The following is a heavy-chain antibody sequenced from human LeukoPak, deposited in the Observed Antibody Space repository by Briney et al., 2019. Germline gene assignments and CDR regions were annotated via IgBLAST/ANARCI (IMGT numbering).Heavy chain of an antibody. Sequence: PSETLSLTCTVSGGSISSGSYYWGWIRQPAGKGLEWIGRIYTSGSTNYNPSLKSRVTISVDTSKNQFSLKLSSVTAADTAVCYCARDSVVVAATNWFDPWGQGTLVTVSS. J-gene: IGHJ5*02. V-gene: IGHV4-61*02. D-gene: IGHD2-15*01. CDR2: IYTSGST. CDR1: GGSISSGSYY. CDR3: ARDSVVVAATNWFDP.